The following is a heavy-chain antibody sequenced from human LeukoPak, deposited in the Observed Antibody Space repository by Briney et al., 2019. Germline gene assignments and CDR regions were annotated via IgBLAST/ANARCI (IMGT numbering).Heavy chain of an antibody. D-gene: IGHD3-10*01. J-gene: IGHJ3*02. V-gene: IGHV1-2*02. CDR3: ARDGPITMVRGADDAFDI. Sequence: ASVKVSCKASGYTFTGYYMHWVRQAPGQGLEWMGWIDPNSGGTNYAQKFQGRVTMTRDTSINTAYMELSRLRSDDTAVYYCARDGPITMVRGADDAFDIWGQGTMVTVSS. CDR1: GYTFTGYY. CDR2: IDPNSGGT.